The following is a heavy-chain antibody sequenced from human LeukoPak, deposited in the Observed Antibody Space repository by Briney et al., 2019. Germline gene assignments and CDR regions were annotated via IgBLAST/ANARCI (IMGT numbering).Heavy chain of an antibody. CDR2: IIPILGIA. V-gene: IGHV1-69*04. Sequence: GASVKVSCKASGGTFSSYAISWVGQAPGQGLEWMGRIIPILGIANYAQKFQGRVTITADKSTSTAYMELRSLRSDDTAVYYCARDQIAVAGTGRDYWGQGTLVTVSS. CDR1: GGTFSSYA. J-gene: IGHJ4*02. D-gene: IGHD6-19*01. CDR3: ARDQIAVAGTGRDY.